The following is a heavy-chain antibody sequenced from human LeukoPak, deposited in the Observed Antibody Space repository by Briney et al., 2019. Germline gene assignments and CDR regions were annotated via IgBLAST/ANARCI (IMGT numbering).Heavy chain of an antibody. CDR2: IYGDGTT. V-gene: IGHV3-53*01. Sequence: GGSLRLSCAASGFIVSNNYMSWVRQAPGKGLEWVSFIYGDGTTYFADSVKGRFTISRDNSKNTLYLEVISLTAEDTAVYYCAKDDAWLRFGEWSQGTLVTVSS. J-gene: IGHJ4*02. CDR3: AKDDAWLRFGE. CDR1: GFIVSNNY. D-gene: IGHD3-10*01.